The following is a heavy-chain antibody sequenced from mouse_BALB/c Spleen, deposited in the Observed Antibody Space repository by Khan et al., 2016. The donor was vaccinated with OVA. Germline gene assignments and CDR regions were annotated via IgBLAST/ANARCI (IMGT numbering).Heavy chain of an antibody. D-gene: IGHD2-2*01. CDR2: IDPFSGGT. CDR3: TIHGYVACVTY. CDR1: GYSFTDYY. J-gene: IGHJ3*01. V-gene: IGHV1S135*01. Sequence: IQLVQSGPELMKPGASVKISCKASGYSFTDYYIHWVIQSHGKSLEWIGYIDPFSGGTTYNQKFRGKATLTVDKSSSTAYIHLSNLTSEDSTVYYCTIHGYVACVTYWGQGTMVTVSA.